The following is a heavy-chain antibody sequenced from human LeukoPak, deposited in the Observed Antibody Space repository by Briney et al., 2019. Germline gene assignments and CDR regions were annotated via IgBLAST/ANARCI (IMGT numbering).Heavy chain of an antibody. J-gene: IGHJ3*02. CDR2: IYYSGST. CDR1: GGSISSGDYY. Sequence: SQTLSLTSTVSGGSISSGDYYWSWIRQPPGKGLEWIGYIYYSGSTYYNPSLKSRVTISVDTSKNQFSLKLSSVTAADTAVYYCARPDSGSYGTSEAFDIWGQGTMVTVSS. D-gene: IGHD1-26*01. CDR3: ARPDSGSYGTSEAFDI. V-gene: IGHV4-30-4*08.